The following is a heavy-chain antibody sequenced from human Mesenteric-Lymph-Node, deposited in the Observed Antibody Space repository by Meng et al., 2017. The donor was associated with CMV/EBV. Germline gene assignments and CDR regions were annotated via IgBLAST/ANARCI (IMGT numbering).Heavy chain of an antibody. D-gene: IGHD5-24*01. CDR3: ARDRRDGYNDGYFDY. V-gene: IGHV3-21*01. Sequence: GESLKISCAASGFTFSSYSMNWVRQAPGKGLEWVSSISSSSSYIYYADSVKGRFTISRDNAKNSLYLQMNSLRAEDTAVYYCARDRRDGYNDGYFDYWGQGTLVTVSS. CDR2: ISSSSSYI. CDR1: GFTFSSYS. J-gene: IGHJ4*02.